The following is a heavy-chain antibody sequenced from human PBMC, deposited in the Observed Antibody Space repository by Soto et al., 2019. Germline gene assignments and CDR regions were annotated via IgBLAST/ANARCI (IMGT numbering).Heavy chain of an antibody. V-gene: IGHV1-69*02. CDR3: ARSPHYGDYTTGGFDY. D-gene: IGHD4-17*01. Sequence: SVKVSCKASGGTFSSYTISWVRQAPGQGLEWMGRIIPILGIANYAQKFQGRVTITADKSTSTAYMELSSLRSEDTAVYYCARSPHYGDYTTGGFDYWGQGTLVTVSS. CDR1: GGTFSSYT. J-gene: IGHJ4*02. CDR2: IIPILGIA.